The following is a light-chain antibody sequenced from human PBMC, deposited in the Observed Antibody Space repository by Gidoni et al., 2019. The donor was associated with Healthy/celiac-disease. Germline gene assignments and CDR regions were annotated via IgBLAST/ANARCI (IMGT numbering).Light chain of an antibody. CDR1: QGIRND. Sequence: AIQMTQSPSSLSASVGDRVTITCRASQGIRNDLGWYQQKPGKAPKLLIYAASSLQSGVPSRFSGSGSGTDLTLTISSLQPEDFATYYCLQDYNYPRTFXQXTKVEIK. V-gene: IGKV1-6*01. CDR3: LQDYNYPRT. J-gene: IGKJ1*01. CDR2: AAS.